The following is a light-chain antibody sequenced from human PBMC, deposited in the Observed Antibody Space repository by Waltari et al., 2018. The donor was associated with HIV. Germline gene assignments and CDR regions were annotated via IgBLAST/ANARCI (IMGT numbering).Light chain of an antibody. Sequence: SYVLTQETSVSVAPGKTARITCVGNNIGMKTVHWYQRKPGQAPVRVMYDDSNRPSGIPERCSGYNAGNTATLTINRVEVGDEADYYCQVWEPTSDHVVFGGGSRLIVL. CDR2: DDS. CDR3: QVWEPTSDHVV. CDR1: NIGMKT. J-gene: IGLJ2*01. V-gene: IGLV3-21*03.